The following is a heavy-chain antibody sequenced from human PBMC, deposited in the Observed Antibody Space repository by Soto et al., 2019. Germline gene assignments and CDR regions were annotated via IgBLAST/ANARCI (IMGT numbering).Heavy chain of an antibody. CDR3: AKGVRVRGRSQPDYYYYYGMDV. Sequence: EVQLLESGGGLVQPGGSLRLSCAASGFTFSSYAMSWVRQAPGKGLEWVSAISGSGGSTYYADSVKGRFTISRDNSKNTLYLQMNGLRAEDTAVYYCAKGVRVRGRSQPDYYYYYGMDVWGQGTTVTVSS. J-gene: IGHJ6*02. D-gene: IGHD6-13*01. V-gene: IGHV3-23*01. CDR1: GFTFSSYA. CDR2: ISGSGGST.